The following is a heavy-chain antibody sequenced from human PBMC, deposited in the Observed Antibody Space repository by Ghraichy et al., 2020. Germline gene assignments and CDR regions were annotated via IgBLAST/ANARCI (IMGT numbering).Heavy chain of an antibody. J-gene: IGHJ3*02. Sequence: GESLNISCAASGFTFSNYAMSWVRQAPGKGPEWVSGISGSGNSTYYADSVKGRFTISRDNSRNTLYLQMNSLRADDTAIYYCAKIDTSGWSNRGSFDIWGQGTMVTVSS. D-gene: IGHD6-19*01. CDR2: ISGSGNST. CDR1: GFTFSNYA. V-gene: IGHV3-23*01. CDR3: AKIDTSGWSNRGSFDI.